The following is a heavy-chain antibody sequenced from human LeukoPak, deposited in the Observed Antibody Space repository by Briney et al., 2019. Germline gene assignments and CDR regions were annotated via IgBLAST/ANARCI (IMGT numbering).Heavy chain of an antibody. CDR2: ITASGST. D-gene: IGHD5/OR15-5a*01. V-gene: IGHV4-4*07. Sequence: TSETLSLTCTVSGVSISGYYWSWIRQPAGKGLEWLGRITASGSTNYNPSLKSPVTMSVDTSNNQFPLELSSVTAADTAVYYCARDRGSTTLHYFDYWGQGALVAVSS. CDR3: ARDRGSTTLHYFDY. J-gene: IGHJ4*02. CDR1: GVSISGYY.